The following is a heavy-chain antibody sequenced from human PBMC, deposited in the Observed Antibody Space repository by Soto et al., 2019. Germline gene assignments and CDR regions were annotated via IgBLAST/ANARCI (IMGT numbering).Heavy chain of an antibody. CDR3: AKDRRDGDFMHILVVDF. J-gene: IGHJ4*02. CDR2: MSYDETKK. V-gene: IGHV3-30*18. Sequence: QVQLVESGGGVVQPGGSLRLSCATSGFSHSSYAMHWVRQAPGKGLEWVALMSYDETKKYYADSVKGRFTISRDTSKNTLFLQMNNLRVEDTAVYYCAKDRRDGDFMHILVVDFWGQGALVTVSS. CDR1: GFSHSSYA. D-gene: IGHD2-15*01.